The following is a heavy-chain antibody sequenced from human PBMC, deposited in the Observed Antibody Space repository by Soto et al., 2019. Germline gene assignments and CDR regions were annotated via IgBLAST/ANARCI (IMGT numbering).Heavy chain of an antibody. V-gene: IGHV1-46*03. J-gene: IGHJ6*03. Sequence: QVQLVQSGAEVKKPGASVRISCKASGYTFTDYYLHWVRQAPGQGLEWMGIMNPSGGVTSYAQKCQGRVAETRDTSTSTVYMQLSSLRSEDTAVYYCASSEAVPTTTYYYWYIDVWGKGTTVTVSS. CDR3: ASSEAVPTTTYYYWYIDV. D-gene: IGHD2-2*01. CDR2: MNPSGGVT. CDR1: GYTFTDYY.